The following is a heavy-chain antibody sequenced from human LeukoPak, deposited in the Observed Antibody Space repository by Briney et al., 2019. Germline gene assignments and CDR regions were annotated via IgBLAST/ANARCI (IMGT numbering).Heavy chain of an antibody. Sequence: SETLSLTCAVSGGSLSTGDYSWSWIRLPPGKGEECIGYIYHSKSTYYNPSLNSRVTISVDRSKAQFSLKLSSVTAADTAVYYCARALGYYGSGAPYFDYWGQGTLVTVSS. V-gene: IGHV4-30-2*01. CDR2: IYHSKST. J-gene: IGHJ4*02. CDR1: GGSLSTGDYS. CDR3: ARALGYYGSGAPYFDY. D-gene: IGHD3-10*01.